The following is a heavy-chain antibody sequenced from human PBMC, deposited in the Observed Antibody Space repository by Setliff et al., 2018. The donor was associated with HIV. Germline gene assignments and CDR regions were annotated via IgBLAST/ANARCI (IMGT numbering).Heavy chain of an antibody. D-gene: IGHD3-3*01. V-gene: IGHV4-59*11. CDR2: IYYTGIT. J-gene: IGHJ4*01. Sequence: PSETLSLTCTVSGGAINSHYWSWIRQPPGMRLEWIGFIYYTGITTYIPSFENRVTIEVDTSKNQFSLKLHSVSAADTAVYFCAPGEGVASTYYHDWGQGTQVTVSS. CDR3: APGEGVASTYYHD. CDR1: GGAINSHY.